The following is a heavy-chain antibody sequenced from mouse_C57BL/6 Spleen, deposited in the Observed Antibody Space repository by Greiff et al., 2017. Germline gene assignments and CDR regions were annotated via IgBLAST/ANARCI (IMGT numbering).Heavy chain of an antibody. CDR2: IHPNSGST. CDR1: GYTFTSYW. J-gene: IGHJ4*01. CDR3: ATLAYYAMDY. V-gene: IGHV1-64*01. Sequence: VQLQQSGAELVKPGASVKLSCKASGYTFTSYWMHWVKQRPGQGLEWIGMIHPNSGSTNYNEKFKSKATLTVDKSSSTAYMQLSSLTSEDSAVYYCATLAYYAMDYWGQGTSVTVSS. D-gene: IGHD4-1*01.